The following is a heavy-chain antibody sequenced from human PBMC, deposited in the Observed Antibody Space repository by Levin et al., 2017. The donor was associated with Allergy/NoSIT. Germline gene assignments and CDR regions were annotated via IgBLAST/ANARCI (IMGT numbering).Heavy chain of an antibody. V-gene: IGHV4-61*02. CDR3: ARSSWSYSDI. CDR2: IRKSGST. Sequence: SETLSLTCTVSGGSISSGSYYWSWFRQPAGKGLEWIGRIRKSGSTNYNPSLKSRLTISIDTSKNQFSLKASSVTAAETAVYFCARSSWSYSDIWGQGTLVTVSP. J-gene: IGHJ4*02. D-gene: IGHD1-26*01. CDR1: GGSISSGSYY.